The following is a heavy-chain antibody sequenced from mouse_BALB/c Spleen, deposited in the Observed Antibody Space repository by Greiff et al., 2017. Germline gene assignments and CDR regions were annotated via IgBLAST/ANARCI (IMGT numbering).Heavy chain of an antibody. Sequence: QVQLKESGAELVRPGASVTLSCKASGYTFTDYEMHWVKQTPVHGLEWIGAIDPETGGTAYNQKFKGKATLTADKSSSTAYMELRSLTSEDSAVYYCTRSGYYGSSWYFDVWGAGTTVTVSS. J-gene: IGHJ1*01. CDR1: GYTFTDYE. V-gene: IGHV1-15*01. CDR3: TRSGYYGSSWYFDV. CDR2: IDPETGGT. D-gene: IGHD1-1*01.